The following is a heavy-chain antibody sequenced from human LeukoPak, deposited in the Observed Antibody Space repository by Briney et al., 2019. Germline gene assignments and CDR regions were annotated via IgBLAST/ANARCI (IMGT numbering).Heavy chain of an antibody. J-gene: IGHJ4*02. CDR2: ISGGGDST. Sequence: GGSLRLSCAASGFTFSSYAMSWVRQAPGKGLEWVSAISGGGDSTYYADSVKGRFTISRDNSKNTLYLQLNSLRAEDTAVYYCAREDPVATANYWGQGTLVTVSS. V-gene: IGHV3-23*01. D-gene: IGHD6-19*01. CDR1: GFTFSSYA. CDR3: AREDPVATANY.